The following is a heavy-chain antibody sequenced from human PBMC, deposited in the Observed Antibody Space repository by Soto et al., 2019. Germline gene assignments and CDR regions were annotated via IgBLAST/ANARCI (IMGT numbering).Heavy chain of an antibody. V-gene: IGHV1-2*04. CDR2: INPNSGGT. Sequence: GASVKVSCKASGYTFTGYYMHWVRQAPGQGLEWMGWINPNSGGTNYAQKFQGWVTMTRDTSISTAYMELSRLRSDDTAVYYCARDQGRYYYYYGMDVWGQGTTVTVSS. CDR3: ARDQGRYYYYYGMDV. CDR1: GYTFTGYY. J-gene: IGHJ6*02.